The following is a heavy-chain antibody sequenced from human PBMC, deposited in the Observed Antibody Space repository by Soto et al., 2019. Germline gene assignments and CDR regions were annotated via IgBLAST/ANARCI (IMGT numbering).Heavy chain of an antibody. J-gene: IGHJ4*02. CDR1: GFTFSSYS. Sequence: VQLVESGGGWVQPGGSLRLSCAASGFTFSSYSMNWVRQAPGKGLEWLSYISTSSSTIYYADSVKGRFTISRDNAKNSLYLQMSRLRAEDTALYYCARRGASGNLDYSGQGSLVTVSS. D-gene: IGHD3-10*01. CDR3: ARRGASGNLDY. CDR2: ISTSSSTI. V-gene: IGHV3-48*01.